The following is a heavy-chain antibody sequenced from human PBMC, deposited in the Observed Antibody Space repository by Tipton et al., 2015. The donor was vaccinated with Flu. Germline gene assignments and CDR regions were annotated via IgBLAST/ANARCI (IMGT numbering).Heavy chain of an antibody. Sequence: TLSLTCTVSGVSISSYYWSWIRQPPGKGLEWIGYIYYSGSTNYNPSLKSRVTISVDTSKNQFSLKLSPVTAADTAVYYCARGDCSSTSCLDYWGQGTLVTVSS. D-gene: IGHD2-2*01. V-gene: IGHV4-59*01. CDR2: IYYSGST. CDR3: ARGDCSSTSCLDY. J-gene: IGHJ4*02. CDR1: GVSISSYY.